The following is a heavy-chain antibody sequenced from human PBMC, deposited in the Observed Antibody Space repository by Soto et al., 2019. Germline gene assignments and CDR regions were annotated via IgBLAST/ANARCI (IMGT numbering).Heavy chain of an antibody. Sequence: PGGSLRLSCAASGFTFSSYAMGWVRQAPGKGLEWVSAISGSGGSTYYADSVKGRFTISRDNSKNTLYLQMNSLRAEDTAVYYCAKDLKAVAGSYYYYGMDVWGQGTTVTVSS. CDR3: AKDLKAVAGSYYYYGMDV. J-gene: IGHJ6*02. V-gene: IGHV3-23*01. CDR2: ISGSGGST. CDR1: GFTFSSYA. D-gene: IGHD6-19*01.